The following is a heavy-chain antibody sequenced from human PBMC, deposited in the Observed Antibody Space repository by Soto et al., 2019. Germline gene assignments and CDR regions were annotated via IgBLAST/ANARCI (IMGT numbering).Heavy chain of an antibody. D-gene: IGHD1-7*01. J-gene: IGHJ2*01. CDR2: IIPILGIA. CDR1: GGTFSSYT. V-gene: IGHV1-69*02. CDR3: ARSGNWNYDRKHDWYFDL. Sequence: GASVKVSCKASGGTFSSYTISWVRQAPGQGLEWMGRIIPILGIANYAQKFQGRVTITADKSTSTAYMELRSLRSDDTAVYYCARSGNWNYDRKHDWYFDLWGRGTLVTVSS.